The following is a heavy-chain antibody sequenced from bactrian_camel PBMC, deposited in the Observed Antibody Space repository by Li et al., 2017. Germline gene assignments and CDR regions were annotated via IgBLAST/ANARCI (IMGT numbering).Heavy chain of an antibody. D-gene: IGHD5*01. V-gene: IGHV3S63*01. J-gene: IGHJ4*01. CDR3: RQANVSSASASWGTEETTTT. Sequence: HVQLVESGGGSVQAGETLRLTCTASGFTFDVSDVAWYRQAPGTECEQIIRFSHDLGTFIRDSVKGRFTISQDNSKKTLYLQVNALNLRTVPCTTVRQANVSSASASWGTEETTTTGARGPRSPSP. CDR1: GFTFDVSD. CDR2: FSHDLGT.